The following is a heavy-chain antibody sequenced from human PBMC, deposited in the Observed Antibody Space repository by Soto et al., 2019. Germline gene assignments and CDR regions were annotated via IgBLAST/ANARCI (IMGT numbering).Heavy chain of an antibody. Sequence: EVQLLESGGGLVRPGGSLRLSCAASGFSFTSYALSWVRQAPGKGLEWVSTIIGSDGKTYYADSVKGRFSISRDTSKTTLYLQMNSLRVEDTAVYYCARWSFLDYWGQGTRVTVS. CDR3: ARWSFLDY. CDR2: IIGSDGKT. J-gene: IGHJ4*02. D-gene: IGHD1-26*01. V-gene: IGHV3-23*01. CDR1: GFSFTSYA.